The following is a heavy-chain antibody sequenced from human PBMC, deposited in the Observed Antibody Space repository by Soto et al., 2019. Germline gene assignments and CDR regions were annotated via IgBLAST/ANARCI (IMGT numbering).Heavy chain of an antibody. J-gene: IGHJ4*02. CDR2: IYHSGST. D-gene: IGHD2-15*01. CDR3: ARLDRDIVVVVDYYFDY. CDR1: GGSISSGGYS. V-gene: IGHV4-30-2*01. Sequence: LSLTCAVSGGSISSGGYSWSWIRQPPGKGLEWIGYIYHSGSTYYNPSLKSRVTISVARSKNQFSLKLSSVTAADTAVYYCARLDRDIVVVVDYYFDYWGQGTLVTVS.